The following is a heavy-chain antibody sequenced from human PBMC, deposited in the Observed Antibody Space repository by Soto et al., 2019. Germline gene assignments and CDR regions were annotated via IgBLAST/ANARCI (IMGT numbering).Heavy chain of an antibody. D-gene: IGHD2-15*01. J-gene: IGHJ4*02. CDR1: GGSISSSSYY. Sequence: PSETLSLTCTVSGGSISSSSYYWGWIRQPPGKGLEWIGSIYYSGSTYYNPSLKSRVTISVDTSKNQFSLKLSSVTAAGTAVYYCARRDCSGGSCSFDYWGQGTLVTVSS. CDR3: ARRDCSGGSCSFDY. V-gene: IGHV4-39*01. CDR2: IYYSGST.